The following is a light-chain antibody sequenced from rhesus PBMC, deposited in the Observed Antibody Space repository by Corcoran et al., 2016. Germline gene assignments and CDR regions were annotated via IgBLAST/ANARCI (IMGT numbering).Light chain of an antibody. J-gene: IGKJ1*01. CDR1: QSISSW. CDR2: KAD. Sequence: DIQMTQSPPSLSASVGDKVTITCQASQSISSWLAWYQQKPGKAPKALICKADSLESGVPTRFSGSGSGTDVTLPISSLQPEDLATYCCQQCNSAPWTFGQGAKVEVK. CDR3: QQCNSAPWT. V-gene: IGKV1-16*01.